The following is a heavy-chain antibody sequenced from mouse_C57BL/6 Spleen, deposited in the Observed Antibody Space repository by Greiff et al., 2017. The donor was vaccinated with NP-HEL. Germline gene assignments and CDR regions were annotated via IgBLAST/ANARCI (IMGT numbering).Heavy chain of an antibody. CDR1: GYTFTSYW. J-gene: IGHJ2*01. D-gene: IGHD1-3*01. Sequence: QVQLQQPGAELVKPGASVKLSCKASGYTFTSYWMHWVKQRPGQGLEWIGMIHPNSGSTNYNEKFKSKATLTVDKSSSTAYMQLSSLTSEDSAVYYCARLSDNFYDFGCWGQGTTLTVSS. CDR3: ARLSDNFYDFGC. CDR2: IHPNSGST. V-gene: IGHV1-64*01.